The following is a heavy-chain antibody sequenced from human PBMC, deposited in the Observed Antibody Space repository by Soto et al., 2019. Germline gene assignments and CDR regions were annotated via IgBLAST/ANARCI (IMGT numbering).Heavy chain of an antibody. D-gene: IGHD1-20*01. V-gene: IGHV4-39*01. CDR3: TGRHNSNDYYFDP. CDR1: GGSIRVQSYY. CDR2: SYYSGTP. J-gene: IGHJ5*02. Sequence: SETLSLTCTVSGGSIRVQSYYWTWIRQTPGKGLEWVGSSYYSGTPYFNPALKGRVTISVDTSTNQFSLRLTSVTAADTAVYYCTGRHNSNDYYFDPWGQGTLVTVSS.